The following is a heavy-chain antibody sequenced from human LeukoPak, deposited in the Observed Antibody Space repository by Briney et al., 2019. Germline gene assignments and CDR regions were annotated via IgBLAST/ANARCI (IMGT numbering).Heavy chain of an antibody. CDR2: IYYSGST. J-gene: IGHJ1*01. CDR3: ARVYHDSSGLLLAEYFQH. CDR1: GGSISSGGYY. V-gene: IGHV4-31*03. D-gene: IGHD3-22*01. Sequence: SQTLSLTCTVSGGSISSGGYYWSWIRQHPGKGLEWIGYIYYSGSTYYDPSLKSRVTISVDTSKNQFSLKLSSVTAADTAVYYCARVYHDSSGLLLAEYFQHWGQGTLVTVSS.